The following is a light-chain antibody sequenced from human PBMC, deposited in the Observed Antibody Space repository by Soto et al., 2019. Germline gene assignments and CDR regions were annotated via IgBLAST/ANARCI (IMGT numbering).Light chain of an antibody. CDR3: QQYGSSPWT. V-gene: IGKV3-20*01. CDR1: QSVSSSY. Sequence: EIVLTQSPGTLSLSPGERATLSCRASQSVSSSYLAWYQQKPGQAPRLLIYGASSRATGIPDRFSGSGSGKDFTLTISRLEPEDFAVYYFQQYGSSPWTVGQGTKVEIK. CDR2: GAS. J-gene: IGKJ1*01.